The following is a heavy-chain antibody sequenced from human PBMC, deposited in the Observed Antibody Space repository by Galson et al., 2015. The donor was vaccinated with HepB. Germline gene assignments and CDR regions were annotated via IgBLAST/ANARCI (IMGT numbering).Heavy chain of an antibody. J-gene: IGHJ5*02. Sequence: QSGAEVKKPGESLKTSCKASGGTFSSYAISWVRQAPGQGLEWMGGIIPIFGTANYAQKFQGRVTITADESTSTAYMELSSLRSEDTAVYYCARSALDIVVVPAAILEGWFDPWGQGTLVTVSS. V-gene: IGHV1-69*01. CDR3: ARSALDIVVVPAAILEGWFDP. D-gene: IGHD2-2*02. CDR1: GGTFSSYA. CDR2: IIPIFGTA.